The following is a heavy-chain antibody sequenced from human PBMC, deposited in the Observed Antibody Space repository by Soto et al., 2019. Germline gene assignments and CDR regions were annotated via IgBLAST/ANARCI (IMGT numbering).Heavy chain of an antibody. CDR3: ARDSTDWNYFLGPTHKYYYYGMDV. V-gene: IGHV4-59*01. CDR2: IYYSGST. J-gene: IGHJ6*02. Sequence: PSETLSLTYTVSGGSISSYYWSWIRQPPGKELEWIGYIYYSGSTNYNPSLKSRVTISVDTSKNQFSLKLSSVTAADTAVYYCARDSTDWNYFLGPTHKYYYYGMDVWGQGTTVTVSS. CDR1: GGSISSYY. D-gene: IGHD1-7*01.